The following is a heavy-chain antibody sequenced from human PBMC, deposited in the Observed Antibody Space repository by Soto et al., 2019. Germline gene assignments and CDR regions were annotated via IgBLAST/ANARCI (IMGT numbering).Heavy chain of an antibody. CDR3: ARAETTKYDSSGYGY. J-gene: IGHJ1*01. V-gene: IGHV3-74*03. CDR2: INGDGSIT. D-gene: IGHD3-22*01. CDR1: GFTFSSYW. Sequence: EVQLVESGGDLVQPEGSLRLSCAASGFTFSSYWMHWVRQVPGKGLEWVARINGDGSITSHADSVTGRFTISRDNAKDTLDLQMRSLRAEDTGVYYCARAETTKYDSSGYGYWGQGVRVIVSS.